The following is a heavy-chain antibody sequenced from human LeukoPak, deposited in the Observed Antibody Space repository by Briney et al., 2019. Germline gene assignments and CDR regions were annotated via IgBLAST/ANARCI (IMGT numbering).Heavy chain of an antibody. Sequence: PGGSLRLSCTASGFTFSSYEMNWVRQAPGKGLEWVSYISSSGSTIYYADSVKGGFTISRDNAKNSLYLQMKRLRDEETAVYYCATVVPAQYYYYYMDVWGKGTTVTVSS. CDR3: ATVVPAQYYYYYMDV. V-gene: IGHV3-48*03. D-gene: IGHD2-2*01. CDR1: GFTFSSYE. J-gene: IGHJ6*03. CDR2: ISSSGSTI.